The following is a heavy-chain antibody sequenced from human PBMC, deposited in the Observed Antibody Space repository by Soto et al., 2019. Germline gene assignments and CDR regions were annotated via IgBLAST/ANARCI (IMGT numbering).Heavy chain of an antibody. CDR2: IYYSGST. D-gene: IGHD3-22*01. Sequence: VQLQESGPGLVKPSQTLSLTCTVSGGSISSGDYYWSWIRQPPGKGLEWSGYIYYSGSTYYDPSLKSRVTISVATSKHLFSLKLSSVTAADTAVYYCARVAGYDSSGELDYWGQGTLVTVSS. CDR1: GGSISSGDYY. CDR3: ARVAGYDSSGELDY. J-gene: IGHJ4*02. V-gene: IGHV4-30-4*01.